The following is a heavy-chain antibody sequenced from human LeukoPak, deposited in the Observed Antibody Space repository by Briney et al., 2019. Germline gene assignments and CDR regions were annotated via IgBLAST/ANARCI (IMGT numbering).Heavy chain of an antibody. Sequence: PSETLSLTCTVSGGSISSYYWSWIRQPPGKGLEWIGYIYYSGSTNYNPSLQSRVTISVDTSKNQFSLKLSSVTAADTAVYYCARATYSSGWGTSDYWGLGTLVTVSS. CDR1: GGSISSYY. CDR3: ARATYSSGWGTSDY. J-gene: IGHJ4*02. V-gene: IGHV4-59*01. D-gene: IGHD6-19*01. CDR2: IYYSGST.